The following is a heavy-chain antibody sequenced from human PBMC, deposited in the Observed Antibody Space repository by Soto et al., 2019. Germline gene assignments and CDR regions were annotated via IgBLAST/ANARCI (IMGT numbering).Heavy chain of an antibody. V-gene: IGHV1-69*01. CDR1: GGTFSSYA. CDR3: ASKRRLLYYYGMDV. Sequence: QVQLVQSGAEVKKPGSSVKVSCKASGGTFSSYAISWVRQAPGQGLEWMGGIIPIFGTANYAQKFQGRVTIAADEYTRKACMGLSSLRFEDTAVYYCASKRRLLYYYGMDVWGQGTTVTVSS. CDR2: IIPIFGTA. D-gene: IGHD4-17*01. J-gene: IGHJ6*02.